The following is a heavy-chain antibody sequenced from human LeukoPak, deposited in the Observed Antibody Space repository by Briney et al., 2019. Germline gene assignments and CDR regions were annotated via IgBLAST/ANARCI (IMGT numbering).Heavy chain of an antibody. D-gene: IGHD1-14*01. J-gene: IGHJ4*02. CDR3: ARGVEPLASNTLAY. V-gene: IGHV3-53*01. CDR2: LYSDGNT. Sequence: GGSLRLSCAASGFTVITNDMTWVRQAPAKGLEWVSVLYSDGNTKYADSVQGRFTISRDNSKNTLYLEMNSLSPDDTAVDYCARGVEPLASNTLAYWGQGTLVTVSS. CDR1: GFTVITND.